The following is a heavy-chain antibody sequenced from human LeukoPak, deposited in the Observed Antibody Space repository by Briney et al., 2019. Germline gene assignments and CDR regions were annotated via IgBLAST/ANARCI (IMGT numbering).Heavy chain of an antibody. Sequence: GGSLRLSCAASEFTFSSYAMSWVRQAPGKGLEWVSVVSGSGDVTHYADSVKGRFAISRDNSKNTLYLQMNSLSAEDTAVYYCAKHYYDSRDYRVFDYWGQGTLVTVSS. V-gene: IGHV3-23*01. J-gene: IGHJ4*02. CDR3: AKHYYDSRDYRVFDY. CDR2: VSGSGDVT. D-gene: IGHD3-22*01. CDR1: EFTFSSYA.